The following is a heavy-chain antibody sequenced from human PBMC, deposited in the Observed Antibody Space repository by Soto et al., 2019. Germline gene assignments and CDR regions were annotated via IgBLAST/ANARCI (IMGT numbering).Heavy chain of an antibody. V-gene: IGHV1-2*04. CDR1: GSTFTGHY. CDR3: ARDSSSTFDY. D-gene: IGHD2-2*01. Sequence: QVQLVQSGAEVTKPGASVKVSCKASGSTFTGHYMHWVRQAPGQGLEWMGWINPNSGGTNYAQKFQGWVNMTRETSISTAYMELSRLRSDDTAVYYCARDSSSTFDYWGQGTLVTVSS. CDR2: INPNSGGT. J-gene: IGHJ4*02.